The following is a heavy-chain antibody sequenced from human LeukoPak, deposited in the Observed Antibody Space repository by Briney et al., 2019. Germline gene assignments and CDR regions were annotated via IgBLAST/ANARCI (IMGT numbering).Heavy chain of an antibody. CDR2: ISRSSTYI. V-gene: IGHV3-21*01. CDR1: GFTFSSYS. Sequence: GGSLRLSCAASGFTFSSYSMNWVRQAPGKGLEWVSSISRSSTYIYYADSVKGRFTISRDNAKNSLYLQMHSLRAEDTAVYYCARRVLSARDALDIWGQGTMVTASS. D-gene: IGHD2/OR15-2a*01. J-gene: IGHJ3*02. CDR3: ARRVLSARDALDI.